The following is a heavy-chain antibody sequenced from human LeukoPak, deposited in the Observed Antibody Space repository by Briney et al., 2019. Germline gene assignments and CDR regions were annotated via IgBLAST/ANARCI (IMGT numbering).Heavy chain of an antibody. CDR3: ARHQPGYSSSWSWIDY. V-gene: IGHV3-53*01. J-gene: IGHJ4*02. CDR1: GFTVSSNY. D-gene: IGHD6-13*01. CDR2: IYSGGST. Sequence: GGSLRLSCAASGFTVSSNYMSWVRQAPGKGLEWVSVIYSGGSTYYADSVKGRFTISRDNSKNTLYLQMNSLRAEDTAVYYCARHQPGYSSSWSWIDYWGQGTLVTVSS.